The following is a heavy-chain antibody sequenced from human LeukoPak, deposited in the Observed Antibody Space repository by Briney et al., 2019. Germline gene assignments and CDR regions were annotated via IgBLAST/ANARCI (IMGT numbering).Heavy chain of an antibody. J-gene: IGHJ5*02. V-gene: IGHV4-59*12. D-gene: IGHD6-13*01. Sequence: SETLSLTCTVSGGSISSDYWSWIRQPPGKGLEWIGYIHYSGSTNYNPSLKSRVTISVDTSKNQFSLNLSSVTAADTAVYYCARERVRLAAAATGNWFDPWGQGTLVTVSS. CDR3: ARERVRLAAAATGNWFDP. CDR1: GGSISSDY. CDR2: IHYSGST.